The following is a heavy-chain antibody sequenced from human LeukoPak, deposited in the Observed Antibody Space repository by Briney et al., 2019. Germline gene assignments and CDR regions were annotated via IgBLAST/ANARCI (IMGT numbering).Heavy chain of an antibody. V-gene: IGHV3-21*01. CDR2: ISSSSSYI. D-gene: IGHD6-19*01. CDR3: ARGGEQWLVYTFYYYYMDV. CDR1: GFTFSSYS. Sequence: GGSLRLSRAASGFTFSSYSMNWVRQAPGKGLEWVSSISSSSSYIYYADSVKGRFTISRDNAKNSLYLQMNSLRAEDTAVYYCARGGEQWLVYTFYYYYMDVWGKGTTVTISS. J-gene: IGHJ6*03.